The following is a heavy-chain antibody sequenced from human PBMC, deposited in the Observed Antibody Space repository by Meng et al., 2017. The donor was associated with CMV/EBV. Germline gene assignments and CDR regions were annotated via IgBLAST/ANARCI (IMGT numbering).Heavy chain of an antibody. V-gene: IGHV2-5*02. CDR2: ISWDDEK. CDR3: AHSLCPGNCRERPFDP. D-gene: IGHD3-10*02. J-gene: IGHJ5*02. Sequence: ITLKDSGPTLLTLTQTLQLTSSSSAFSLITSGVSVGWIRRPPGKALEWLALISWDDEKRYSPSLKSRLTITKHTSNNQVVLTMTNMHPLDTATYYCAHSLCPGNCRERPFDPWGQGTLVTVSS. CDR1: AFSLITSGVS.